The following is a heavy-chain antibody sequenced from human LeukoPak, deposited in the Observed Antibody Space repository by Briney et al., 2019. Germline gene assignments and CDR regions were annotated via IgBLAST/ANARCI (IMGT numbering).Heavy chain of an antibody. J-gene: IGHJ6*03. CDR3: ARGSSYYDFWSGYYTDDYYYYYMDV. CDR2: IYYSGST. Sequence: SETLSLTCTVSGGSISSYYWSWIRQPPGKGLEWIGYIYYSGSTNYNPSLKSRVTISVDTSKNQFSLKLSSVTAADTAVYYCARGSSYYDFWSGYYTDDYYYYYMDVWGKGTTVTVS. V-gene: IGHV4-59*01. D-gene: IGHD3-3*01. CDR1: GGSISSYY.